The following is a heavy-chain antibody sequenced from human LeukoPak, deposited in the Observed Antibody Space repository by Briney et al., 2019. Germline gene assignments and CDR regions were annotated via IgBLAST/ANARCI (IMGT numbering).Heavy chain of an antibody. CDR2: ISSSSSTI. D-gene: IGHD1-14*01. J-gene: IGHJ6*02. V-gene: IGHV3-48*04. CDR1: GFTFSSYA. CDR3: ASSEPYYYYYGMDV. Sequence: GGSLRLSCAASGFTFSSYAMSWVRQAPGKGLEWVSYISSSSSTIYYADSVKGRFTISRDNAKNSLYLQMNSLRAEDTAVYYCASSEPYYYYYGMDVWGQGTTVTVSS.